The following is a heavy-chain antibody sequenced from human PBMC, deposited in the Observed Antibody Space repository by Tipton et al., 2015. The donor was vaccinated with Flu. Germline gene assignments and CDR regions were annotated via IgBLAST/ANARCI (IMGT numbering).Heavy chain of an antibody. Sequence: SEALGSDYYWGWIRQPPGKGLEWIGSIHQSGTTYYKSSLKSRATISVDTSKNQFSLKLSSATAADTAVYYCAMYYYDSSAYYSQGWFDYWGQGTLVTVSS. J-gene: IGHJ5*01. D-gene: IGHD3-22*01. V-gene: IGHV4-38-2*01. CDR2: IHQSGTT. CDR1: SEALGSDYY. CDR3: AMYYYDSSAYYSQGWFDY.